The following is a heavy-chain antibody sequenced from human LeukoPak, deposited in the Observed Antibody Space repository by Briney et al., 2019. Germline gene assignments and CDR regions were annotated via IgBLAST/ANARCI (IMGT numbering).Heavy chain of an antibody. CDR3: AREIVAGTFDR. D-gene: IGHD6-19*01. CDR2: IGGSDYIV. Sequence: GGSLRLSCAASGLTLNDYYMSWIRQAPGKGLECGSYIGGSDYIVLYGYSVKGRLTISRDIAENSLYLQMNSLRAEDTAVYYCAREIVAGTFDRWGQGTLVAVSS. J-gene: IGHJ4*02. V-gene: IGHV3-11*01. CDR1: GLTLNDYY.